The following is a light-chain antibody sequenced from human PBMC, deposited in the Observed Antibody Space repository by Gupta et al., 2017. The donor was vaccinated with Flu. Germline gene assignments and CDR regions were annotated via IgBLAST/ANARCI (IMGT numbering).Light chain of an antibody. Sequence: RASPPCRSSTRLANYLAWYQQRHGPAPSLRLHDVSFRATGIPTRFSGSGSGTDFTLTISSLEPEASAVYYCQHRITWPPGVAFGPGTKVTIK. CDR3: QHRITWPPGVA. CDR1: TRLANY. V-gene: IGKV3-11*01. J-gene: IGKJ3*01. CDR2: DVS.